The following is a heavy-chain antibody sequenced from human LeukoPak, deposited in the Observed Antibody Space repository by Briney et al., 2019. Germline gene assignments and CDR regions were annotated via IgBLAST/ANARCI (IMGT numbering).Heavy chain of an antibody. Sequence: SGTLSLTCTVSGGSISSYYWSWIRQPPGKGLEWIGYIYYSGSTNYNPSLKSRVTISVDTSKNQFSLKLSSVTAADTAVYYYARDSDFHGFDYWGQGTLVTVSS. CDR2: IYYSGST. J-gene: IGHJ4*02. CDR1: GGSISSYY. V-gene: IGHV4-59*01. CDR3: ARDSDFHGFDY.